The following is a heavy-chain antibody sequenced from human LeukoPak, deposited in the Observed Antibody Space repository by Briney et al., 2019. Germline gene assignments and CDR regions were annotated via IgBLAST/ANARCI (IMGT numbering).Heavy chain of an antibody. J-gene: IGHJ6*03. CDR2: INPNSGGT. Sequence: ASVKVSCKASGYTFTGYYMHWVRQAPGQGLEWMGWINPNSGGTNYAQRFQGRVTVTRDTSISTAYMELSRLRSDDTAVYYCARADTADLYYMDVWGKGTTVTVSS. D-gene: IGHD5-18*01. CDR3: ARADTADLYYMDV. V-gene: IGHV1-2*02. CDR1: GYTFTGYY.